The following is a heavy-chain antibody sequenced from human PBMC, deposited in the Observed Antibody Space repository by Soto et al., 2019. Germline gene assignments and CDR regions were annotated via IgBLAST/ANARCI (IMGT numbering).Heavy chain of an antibody. V-gene: IGHV3-23*01. Sequence: GGSLRLSCAASGFTFSNYWMHWVRQVPGKGLEWVSGIDSGGLTAYYAGSVKGRFTISRDNSKNTLYLQMNSLRAEDTAVYYCAKGPYYGDYPARYNWFDPWGQGTLVTVSS. CDR3: AKGPYYGDYPARYNWFDP. CDR1: GFTFSNYW. CDR2: IDSGGLTA. D-gene: IGHD4-17*01. J-gene: IGHJ5*02.